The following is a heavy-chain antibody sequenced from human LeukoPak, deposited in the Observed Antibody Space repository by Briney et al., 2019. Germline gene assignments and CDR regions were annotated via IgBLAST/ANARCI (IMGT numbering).Heavy chain of an antibody. D-gene: IGHD4-17*01. J-gene: IGHJ4*02. Sequence: ASVKFSCKASGYTFSNHTMHWVRQAPGQRLEWMGWINAGDGNTKYSQKLQDRVTITRDTSASTAYMELSSLRSEDTAVYYCAVGAFDYWGQGTLLTVSS. CDR3: AVGAFDY. CDR2: INAGDGNT. V-gene: IGHV1-3*01. CDR1: GYTFSNHT.